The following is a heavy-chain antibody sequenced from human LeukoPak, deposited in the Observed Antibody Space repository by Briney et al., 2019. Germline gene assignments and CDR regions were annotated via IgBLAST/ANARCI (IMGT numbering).Heavy chain of an antibody. CDR2: INPNSGGT. D-gene: IGHD3-10*01. V-gene: IGHV1-2*02. Sequence: GASLTLSCTASGYTFTGYYMHWVRQAPGQGLEWMGWINPNSGGTNYAQKFQGRVTMTRDTSISTAYMELSRLRSDDTAVYYCARVGGLLWFGELTYWGQGTLVTVSS. CDR3: ARVGGLLWFGELTY. J-gene: IGHJ4*02. CDR1: GYTFTGYY.